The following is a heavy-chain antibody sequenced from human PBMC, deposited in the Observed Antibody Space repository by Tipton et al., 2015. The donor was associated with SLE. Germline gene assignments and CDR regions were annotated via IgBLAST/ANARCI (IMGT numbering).Heavy chain of an antibody. D-gene: IGHD2-15*01. Sequence: LRLSCTVSGGSISSSSYYWGWIRQPPGKGLEWIGSIYYSGSTYYNPSLKSQVTISVDTSKNQFSLKLSSVTAADTAVYYCARFVGYCSGGSCLGWFDPWGQGTLVTVSS. CDR3: ARFVGYCSGGSCLGWFDP. V-gene: IGHV4-39*01. CDR1: GGSISSSSYY. CDR2: IYYSGST. J-gene: IGHJ5*02.